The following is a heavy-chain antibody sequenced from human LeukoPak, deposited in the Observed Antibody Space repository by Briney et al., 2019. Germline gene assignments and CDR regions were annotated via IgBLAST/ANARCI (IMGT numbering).Heavy chain of an antibody. V-gene: IGHV3-30-3*01. CDR2: ISYDGSNK. CDR3: ARVPGSSGWNYYFDY. CDR1: GFTFSSYA. J-gene: IGHJ4*02. Sequence: GGSLRLSCAASGFTFSSYAMHWVRQAPGKGLEGVAVISYDGSNKYYADSVKRRFTISRDNSKNMLYLQMNRLRAEDTAVYYCARVPGSSGWNYYFDYWGQGTLVTVSS. D-gene: IGHD6-19*01.